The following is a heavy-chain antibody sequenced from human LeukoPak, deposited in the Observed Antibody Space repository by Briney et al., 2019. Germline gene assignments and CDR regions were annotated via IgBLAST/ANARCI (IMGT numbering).Heavy chain of an antibody. V-gene: IGHV3-53*01. CDR3: ARDSIWFGDE. CDR2: NYSGGST. CDR1: GFTVSSNY. Sequence: PGGSLRLSFAASGFTVSSNYMSWVRQAPGKGLEWVSVNYSGGSTYYADSVKGRFTISRDNSKNTVYLQMNSLRADDTAVYYCARDSIWFGDERGQGTLVTVSS. D-gene: IGHD3-10*01. J-gene: IGHJ4*02.